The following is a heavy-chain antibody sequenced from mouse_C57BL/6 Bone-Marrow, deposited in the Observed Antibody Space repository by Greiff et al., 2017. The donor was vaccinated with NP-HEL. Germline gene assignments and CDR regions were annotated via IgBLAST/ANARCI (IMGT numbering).Heavy chain of an antibody. V-gene: IGHV5-4*01. Sequence: EVKLVESGGGLVKPGGSLKLSCAASGFTFSSYAMSWVRQTPEKRLEWVATISDGGSYTYYPDNIKGRFTISRDNAKNNLYLQMSHLKSEDTAMYYCARDWDYWGQGTSGTVSS. J-gene: IGHJ4*01. CDR3: ARDWDY. CDR1: GFTFSSYA. CDR2: ISDGGSYT.